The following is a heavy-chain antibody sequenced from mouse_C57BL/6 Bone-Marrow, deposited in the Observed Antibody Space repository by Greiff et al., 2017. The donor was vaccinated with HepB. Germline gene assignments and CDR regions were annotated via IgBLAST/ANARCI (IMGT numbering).Heavy chain of an antibody. J-gene: IGHJ2*01. CDR3: ARKRVTTVVGSHFDY. D-gene: IGHD1-1*01. CDR1: GYTFTDYY. V-gene: IGHV1-26*01. CDR2: INPNNGGT. Sequence: VQLQQSGPELVKPGASVKISCKASGYTFTDYYMNWVKQSHGKSLEWIGDINPNNGGTSYNQKFKGKATLTVDKSSSTAYMELRSRTSEDSAVYYCARKRVTTVVGSHFDYWGQGTTLTVSS.